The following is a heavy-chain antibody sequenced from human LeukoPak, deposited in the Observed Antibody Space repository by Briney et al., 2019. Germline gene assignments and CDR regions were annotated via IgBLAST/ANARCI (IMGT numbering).Heavy chain of an antibody. D-gene: IGHD3-10*01. CDR2: IHRGGNT. V-gene: IGHV3-66*01. CDR3: ARDPGYGLGVDYGDY. Sequence: GGSLRLSCAASGFTVSGNYMSWVRQAPGEGLEWLSVIHRGGNTYYADSVKGRFTISRDSSKNTVFLQMDSLRAEDTAVYHCARDPGYGLGVDYGDYWGQGTLVTVSS. J-gene: IGHJ4*02. CDR1: GFTVSGNY.